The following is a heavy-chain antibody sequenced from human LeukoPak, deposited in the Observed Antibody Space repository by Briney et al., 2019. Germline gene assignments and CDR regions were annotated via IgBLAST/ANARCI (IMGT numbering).Heavy chain of an antibody. CDR1: GFTFSSHW. V-gene: IGHV3-7*01. Sequence: GGSLRLSCAASGFTFSSHWMSWVRQAPGKGLEWVANIKKDGSEKYYVDAVKGRFTISRDNAKTSLYLQMNSLRAEDTAVYYCARDQVGDQIHLFDFWGQGTLVTVSS. CDR2: IKKDGSEK. CDR3: ARDQVGDQIHLFDF. J-gene: IGHJ4*02. D-gene: IGHD2-21*02.